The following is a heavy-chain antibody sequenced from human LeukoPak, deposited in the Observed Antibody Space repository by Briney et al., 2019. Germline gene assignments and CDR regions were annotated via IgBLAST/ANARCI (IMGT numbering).Heavy chain of an antibody. CDR2: IYYSGST. D-gene: IGHD4-11*01. J-gene: IGHJ3*02. Sequence: SETLSLTCTVSGGSISSGDYYWSWIRQPPGKGLEWIGYIYYSGSTYYNPSLKSRVAISVDTSKNQFSLKLSSVTAADTAVYYCARDDMTTDAFDIWGQGTMVTVSS. CDR1: GGSISSGDYY. CDR3: ARDDMTTDAFDI. V-gene: IGHV4-30-4*01.